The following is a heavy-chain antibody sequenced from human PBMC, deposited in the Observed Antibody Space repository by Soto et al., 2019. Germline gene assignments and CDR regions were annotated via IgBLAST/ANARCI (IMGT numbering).Heavy chain of an antibody. V-gene: IGHV1-8*01. D-gene: IGHD1-1*01. CDR2: MNPYNGNA. J-gene: IGHJ4*02. Sequence: QVQLVQSGAEVKKPGASVKVSCKASGYTFITYDINWVRQAPGQGLEWMGWMNPYNGNAGYAQKFQGRVTMTRNTSISTAYMELTGLKSNDTAVYFCARRKERSGPHYFDSWGQGTLVTVSS. CDR1: GYTFITYD. CDR3: ARRKERSGPHYFDS.